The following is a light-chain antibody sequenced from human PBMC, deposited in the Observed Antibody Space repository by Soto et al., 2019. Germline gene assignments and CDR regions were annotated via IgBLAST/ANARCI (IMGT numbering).Light chain of an antibody. Sequence: QSALTQPASVPGSPGQSITISCTGTSSDVGGYNYVSWYQQHPGKAPKLMIYEVSNRPSGVSSRFSGSKSGNTASLTISGLQAEGEADYYCSSYTSSSPFFGTGTKVTVL. CDR1: SSDVGGYNY. V-gene: IGLV2-14*01. CDR3: SSYTSSSPF. J-gene: IGLJ1*01. CDR2: EVS.